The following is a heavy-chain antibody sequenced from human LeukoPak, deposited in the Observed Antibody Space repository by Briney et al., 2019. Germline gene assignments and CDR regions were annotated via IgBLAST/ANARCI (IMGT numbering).Heavy chain of an antibody. CDR1: GYTFISYG. CDR3: ARDDQHAHYYGMDV. V-gene: IGHV1-18*01. CDR2: ISAKKGNT. D-gene: IGHD6-13*01. J-gene: IGHJ6*02. Sequence: ASVKVSFKASGYTFISYGVSWVRQAPGQGLEWMGWISAKKGNTNYAQKFQGRVTMTTDTSTSTAYMELRGLRSDDTAVYYCARDDQHAHYYGMDVWGQGTTVTVSS.